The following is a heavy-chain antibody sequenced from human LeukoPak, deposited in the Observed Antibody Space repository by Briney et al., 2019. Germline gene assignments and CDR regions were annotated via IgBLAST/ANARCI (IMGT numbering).Heavy chain of an antibody. V-gene: IGHV4-39*01. CDR2: IYYSGST. Sequence: PSETLSLTCTVSGGSISSSSYYWGWVRQPPGKGLEWIGSIYYSGSTYYNPSLKSRVTISVDTSKNQFSLKLSSVTAADTAVYYCARFSLAAASSLDYWGQGTLVTVSS. CDR1: GGSISSSSYY. CDR3: ARFSLAAASSLDY. J-gene: IGHJ4*02. D-gene: IGHD6-13*01.